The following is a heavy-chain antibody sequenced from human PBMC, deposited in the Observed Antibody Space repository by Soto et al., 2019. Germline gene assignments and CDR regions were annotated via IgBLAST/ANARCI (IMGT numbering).Heavy chain of an antibody. J-gene: IGHJ6*03. Sequence: QVQLQQWGAGLLKPSETLSLTCAVYGGSFSGYYWSWIRQPPGKGLEWIGEINHSGSTNYNPSLKSRVTISVDTYKNQFSLKLSPLTAADTAVYYCARSHDGYCSSTSCHHYYFYYMDVWGKGTTVTVSS. CDR2: INHSGST. D-gene: IGHD2-2*01. V-gene: IGHV4-34*01. CDR3: ARSHDGYCSSTSCHHYYFYYMDV. CDR1: GGSFSGYY.